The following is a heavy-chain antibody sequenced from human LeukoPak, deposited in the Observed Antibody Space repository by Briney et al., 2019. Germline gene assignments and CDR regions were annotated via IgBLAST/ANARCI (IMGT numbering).Heavy chain of an antibody. J-gene: IGHJ4*02. CDR2: ISGSGGST. CDR3: AKPKQTTVTTSYYFDY. Sequence: GGSPRLSCAASGFTFSSYAMSWVRQAPGKGLEWVSAISGSGGSTYYADSVKGRFTISRDNSKNTLYLQMNSLRAEDTAVYYCAKPKQTTVTTSYYFDYWGQGTLVTVSS. CDR1: GFTFSSYA. D-gene: IGHD4-17*01. V-gene: IGHV3-23*01.